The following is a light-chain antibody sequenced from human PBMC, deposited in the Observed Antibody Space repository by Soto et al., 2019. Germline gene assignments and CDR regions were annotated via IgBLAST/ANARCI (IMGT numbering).Light chain of an antibody. V-gene: IGKV3-11*01. Sequence: IVLTQSPATLSFSPGERATLSCRAGQSIAIYLAWYQQKSGQSPRLLIYDTFNRAPGIPDSFSGSGSGTDFTLTISSLEPEDFAVYYCQQRATWPWTFGQGTTVEIQ. CDR2: DTF. CDR1: QSIAIY. J-gene: IGKJ1*01. CDR3: QQRATWPWT.